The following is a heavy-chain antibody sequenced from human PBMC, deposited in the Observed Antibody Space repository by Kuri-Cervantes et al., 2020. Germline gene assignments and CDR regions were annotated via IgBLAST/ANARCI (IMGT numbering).Heavy chain of an antibody. J-gene: IGHJ4*02. CDR2: ISYDGSNK. CDR3: AKEGGSGYSGYYFDY. V-gene: IGHV3-30*18. D-gene: IGHD5-12*01. Sequence: GESLKISCAASGFTFSSYGMHWVRQAPGKGLEWVAVISYDGSNKYYADSVKGRFTISRDNSKNTLYLQMNSLRAEDTAVYYCAKEGGSGYSGYYFDYWGQGTLVTVSS. CDR1: GFTFSSYG.